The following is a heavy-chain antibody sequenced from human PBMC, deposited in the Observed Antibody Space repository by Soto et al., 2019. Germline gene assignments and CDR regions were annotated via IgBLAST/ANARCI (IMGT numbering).Heavy chain of an antibody. CDR1: GYTFTGYY. CDR2: INPNSGGT. Sequence: ASVKVSCKASGYTFTGYYMHWVRQAPGQGLEWMGWINPNSGGTNYAQKFQGWVTMTRDTSISTAYMELSRLKSGDTALYYCARDYYDSSGNGAFDIWGQGTMVTVSS. D-gene: IGHD3-22*01. J-gene: IGHJ3*02. CDR3: ARDYYDSSGNGAFDI. V-gene: IGHV1-2*04.